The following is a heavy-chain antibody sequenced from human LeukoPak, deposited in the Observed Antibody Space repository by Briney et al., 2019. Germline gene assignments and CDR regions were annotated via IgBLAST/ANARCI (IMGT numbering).Heavy chain of an antibody. CDR3: ARSFYDSSGPQLDY. Sequence: GSVKVSCKASGYTFTSYGISWGRQAPGERVERRGWISAYKGNTNYAQKLKGRVTMTTDTSTSTAYMQLRSLRSDDTAVYYCARSFYDSSGPQLDYWGQGTLVTVSS. V-gene: IGHV1-18*01. CDR2: ISAYKGNT. J-gene: IGHJ4*02. CDR1: GYTFTSYG. D-gene: IGHD3-22*01.